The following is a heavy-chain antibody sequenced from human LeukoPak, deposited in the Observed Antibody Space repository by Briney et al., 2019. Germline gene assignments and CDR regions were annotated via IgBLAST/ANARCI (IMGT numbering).Heavy chain of an antibody. Sequence: PGGSLRLSCAASGFTFSSYAMHWVRQAPGKGLEWVAVISYDGSNKYHADSVKGRFTISRDNSKNTLYLQMNSLRAEDTAVYYCARSRRDGFDWGQGTLVTVSS. CDR1: GFTFSSYA. CDR3: ARSRRDGFD. V-gene: IGHV3-30-3*01. CDR2: ISYDGSNK. J-gene: IGHJ1*01. D-gene: IGHD5-24*01.